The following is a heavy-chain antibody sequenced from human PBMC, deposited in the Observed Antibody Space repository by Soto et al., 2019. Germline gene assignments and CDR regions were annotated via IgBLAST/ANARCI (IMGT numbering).Heavy chain of an antibody. J-gene: IGHJ4*02. CDR1: GFTFSSYA. D-gene: IGHD5-12*01. CDR2: ISYDGSNK. CDR3: ERDHTDEDGYNYPDY. Sequence: PGGSLRLSCAASGFTFSSYAMHWVRQAPGKGLEWVAVISYDGSNKYYADSVKGRFTISRDNSKNTLYLQMNSLRAEDTAVYYCERDHTDEDGYNYPDYWGQGTLVTVSS. V-gene: IGHV3-30-3*01.